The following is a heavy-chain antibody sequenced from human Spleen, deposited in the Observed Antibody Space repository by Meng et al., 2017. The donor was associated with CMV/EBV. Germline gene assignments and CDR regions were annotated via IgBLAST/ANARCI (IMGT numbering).Heavy chain of an antibody. J-gene: IGHJ2*01. V-gene: IGHV4-34*01. D-gene: IGHD5-12*01. CDR2: INHSGST. CDR3: ARLWLRYWYFDL. Sequence: CAVYGGSFSGYYWSWIRQPPGKGLEWIGEINHSGSTNYNPSLKSRVTISVDTSKNQFSLKLSSVTAADTAVYYCARLWLRYWYFDLWGRGTLVTVSS. CDR1: GGSFSGYY.